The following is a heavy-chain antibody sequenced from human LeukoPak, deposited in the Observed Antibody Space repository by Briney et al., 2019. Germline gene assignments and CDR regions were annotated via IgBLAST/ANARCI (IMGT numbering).Heavy chain of an antibody. CDR2: ISYDGSNK. CDR3: TTDGSLYCSSTSCDTFFDY. J-gene: IGHJ4*02. V-gene: IGHV3-33*05. D-gene: IGHD2-2*02. CDR1: GFTFSSYG. Sequence: GGSLRLSCAASGFTFSSYGMHWVRQAPGKGLEWVAVISYDGSNKYYADSVKGRFTISRDNSKNTLYLQMNSLKTEDTAVYYCTTDGSLYCSSTSCDTFFDYWGQGTLVTVSS.